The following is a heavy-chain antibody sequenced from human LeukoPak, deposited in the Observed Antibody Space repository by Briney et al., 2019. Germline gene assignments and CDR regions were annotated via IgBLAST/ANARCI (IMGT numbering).Heavy chain of an antibody. D-gene: IGHD6-19*01. CDR1: GGSLSSYY. CDR3: ARDGGSGWYNY. V-gene: IGHV4-4*07. Sequence: SGTLSLTFTVFGGSLSSYYWNWIRPPAGKGLEWIGRIHKSGSTNYNPSLKSRVTMSVDTSKNQFSLKLSSATAADTAVYYCARDGGSGWYNYWGQGTLVTVSS. CDR2: IHKSGST. J-gene: IGHJ4*02.